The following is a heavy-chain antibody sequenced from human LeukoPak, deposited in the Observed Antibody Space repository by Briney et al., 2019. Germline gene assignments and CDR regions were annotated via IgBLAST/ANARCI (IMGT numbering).Heavy chain of an antibody. Sequence: PSETLSLTCTVSGGSISSYYWSWIRQPPGKGLEWIGYIYYSGSTNYNPSLKSRVTISVDTSKDQFSLKLSSVTAADTAVYYCARHRYYMDVWGKGTTVTVSS. CDR1: GGSISSYY. J-gene: IGHJ6*03. V-gene: IGHV4-59*08. CDR2: IYYSGST. CDR3: ARHRYYMDV.